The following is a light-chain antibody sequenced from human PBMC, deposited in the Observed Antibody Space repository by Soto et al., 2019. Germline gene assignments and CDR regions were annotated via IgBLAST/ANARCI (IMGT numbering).Light chain of an antibody. CDR2: GNS. V-gene: IGLV1-40*01. CDR1: SSNIGAGYD. CDR3: QSYDSSLSVYV. J-gene: IGLJ1*01. Sequence: QSVLTQPPSVSGAPGQRVTISCTGCSSNIGAGYDVHWYQQLPGTAPKLIIYGNSNRPSGVPDRFSGSKSSTSASLAITGLHVEDEADYYFQSYDSSLSVYVFGTGTK.